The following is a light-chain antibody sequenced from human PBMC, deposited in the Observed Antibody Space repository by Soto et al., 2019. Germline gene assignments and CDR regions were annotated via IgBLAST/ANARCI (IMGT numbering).Light chain of an antibody. J-gene: IGKJ1*01. V-gene: IGKV1-27*01. CDR2: AAS. Sequence: DIQMTQSPSSLSASVGDRDTITCRASQGISNYLAWYQQKPGKVPKLLIYAASSLQSGVPSRFSGSGSGTDITLTISSLQPEDVATYYCQKYNSAPRTFGQGTKVEIK. CDR3: QKYNSAPRT. CDR1: QGISNY.